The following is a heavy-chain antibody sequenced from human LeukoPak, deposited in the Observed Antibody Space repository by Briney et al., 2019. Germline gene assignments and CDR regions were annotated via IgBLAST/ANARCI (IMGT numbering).Heavy chain of an antibody. CDR1: GGSISSYY. D-gene: IGHD5-24*01. V-gene: IGHV4-4*07. Sequence: SSETLSLTCTVSGGSISSYYWSWIRQPAGKGLEWIGRIYTSGSTNYNPSLKSRVTMSVDTSKNQFSLKLSSVTAADTAVYYCAIFGDLATINWFDPWGQGTLVTVSS. J-gene: IGHJ5*02. CDR2: IYTSGST. CDR3: AIFGDLATINWFDP.